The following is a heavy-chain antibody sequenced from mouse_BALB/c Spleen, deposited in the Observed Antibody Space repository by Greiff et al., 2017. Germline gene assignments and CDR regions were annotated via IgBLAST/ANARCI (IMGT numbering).Heavy chain of an antibody. V-gene: IGHV5-9-4*01. CDR1: GFTFSSYA. Sequence: EVKLVESGGGLVKPGGSLKLSCAASGFTFSSYAMSWVRQSPEKRLEWVAEISSGGSYTYYPDTVTGRFTISRDNAKNTLYLEMSSLRSEDTAMYYCATKVPGSPAMDYWGQGTSVTVSS. CDR3: ATKVPGSPAMDY. J-gene: IGHJ4*01. CDR2: ISSGGSYT.